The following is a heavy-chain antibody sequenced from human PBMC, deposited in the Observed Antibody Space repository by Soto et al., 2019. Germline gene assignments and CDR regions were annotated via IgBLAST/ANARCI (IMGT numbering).Heavy chain of an antibody. CDR3: ARDHGPDILTGDTYYYYGMDV. CDR1: GGSISSYY. J-gene: IGHJ6*02. D-gene: IGHD3-9*01. V-gene: IGHV4-59*01. Sequence: NPSETLSLTCTVSGGSISSYYWSWIRQPPGKGLEWIGYIYYSGSTNYNPSLKSRVTISVDTSKNQFSLKLSSVTAADTAVYYCARDHGPDILTGDTYYYYGMDVWGQGTTVTVSS. CDR2: IYYSGST.